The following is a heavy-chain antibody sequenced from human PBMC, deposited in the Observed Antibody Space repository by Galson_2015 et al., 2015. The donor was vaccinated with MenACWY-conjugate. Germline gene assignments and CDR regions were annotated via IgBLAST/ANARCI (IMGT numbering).Heavy chain of an antibody. CDR2: IQSKTDGGTT. V-gene: IGHV3-15*07. J-gene: IGHJ4*02. Sequence: SLRLSCAVSGFTFSSAWMNWVRQAQGKGLEWVGRIQSKTDGGTTDYVAPVKGRFTISRDDSKNTVYLQMNSLKTEDTAVYYCTTDLEVTAIPDYWGQGTLVTVSS. CDR1: GFTFSSAW. D-gene: IGHD2-21*02. CDR3: TTDLEVTAIPDY.